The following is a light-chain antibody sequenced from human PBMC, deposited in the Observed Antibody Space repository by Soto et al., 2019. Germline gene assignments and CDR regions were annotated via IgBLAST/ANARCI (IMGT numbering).Light chain of an antibody. CDR1: QDIDNY. Sequence: DIQMTQSPSSLSASVGDRVTITCRASQDIDNYLAWYQQKPGRAPKLLIYSASTLQSGVPSRFSGSGSGTDFTLTISSLQPEDVATYYCHKYDNGIHTFGPGTTVDIK. J-gene: IGKJ3*01. CDR2: SAS. CDR3: HKYDNGIHT. V-gene: IGKV1-27*01.